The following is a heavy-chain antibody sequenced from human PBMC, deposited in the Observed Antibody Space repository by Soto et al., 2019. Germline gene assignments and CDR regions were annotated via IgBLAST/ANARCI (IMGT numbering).Heavy chain of an antibody. D-gene: IGHD3-10*01. CDR1: GFSLSTSGMC. Sequence: SGPTLVNPTQTLTLTCTFSGFSLSTSGMCVSWIRQPPGKALEWLARIDWDDDKYYSTSLMTRLTISKDTSKNQVVLTMTNMDPVDTATYYCARILAYGSGSHDYWGQ. V-gene: IGHV2-70*11. CDR2: IDWDDDK. CDR3: ARILAYGSGSHDY. J-gene: IGHJ4*02.